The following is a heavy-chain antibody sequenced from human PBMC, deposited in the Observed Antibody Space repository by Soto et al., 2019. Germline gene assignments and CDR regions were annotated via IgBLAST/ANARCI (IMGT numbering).Heavy chain of an antibody. CDR1: GGSISSVYDC. J-gene: IGHJ4*02. CDR2: IYNGGST. CDR3: ARHPPVPYYGKGLDY. V-gene: IGHV4-30-4*01. Sequence: PSETLSLTCTVSGGSISSVYDCWSWIRQSPDKGLEWIGHIYNGGSTYNNPSLTSRVTISVDTSKNQVALQLKSVTAADTAVYFCARHPPVPYYGKGLDYWGQGILVTVSS. D-gene: IGHD3-10*01.